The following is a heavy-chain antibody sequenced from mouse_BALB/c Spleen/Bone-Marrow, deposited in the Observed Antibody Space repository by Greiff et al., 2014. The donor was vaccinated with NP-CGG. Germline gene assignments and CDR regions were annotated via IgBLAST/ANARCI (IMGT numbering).Heavy chain of an antibody. CDR1: GFSLTSYG. J-gene: IGHJ3*01. CDR2: IWAGGST. V-gene: IGHV2-9*02. CDR3: AREDYGNYSAWFAY. Sequence: VKVEESGPGLVAPSQSLSITCTVSGFSLTSYGVHWVRQPPGKGLEWLGVIWAGGSTNYNSALMSRLSISKDNSKSQVFLKMNSLQTDDTAMYYCAREDYGNYSAWFAYWGQGTLVTVSA. D-gene: IGHD2-1*01.